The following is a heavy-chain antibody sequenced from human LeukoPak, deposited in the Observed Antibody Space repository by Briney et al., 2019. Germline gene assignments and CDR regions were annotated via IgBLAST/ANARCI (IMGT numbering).Heavy chain of an antibody. Sequence: GKSLRLSCAASGFTFNNYGMHWVRQAPGKGLEWVAVISYDGRNKHYPDSVKGRFTISRDIFTDTLWLQMDSLRTEDTAVYYCAKGPLRGTAAAIDYWGQGTLVTVSS. V-gene: IGHV3-30*18. CDR2: ISYDGRNK. CDR1: GFTFNNYG. D-gene: IGHD2-2*01. J-gene: IGHJ4*02. CDR3: AKGPLRGTAAAIDY.